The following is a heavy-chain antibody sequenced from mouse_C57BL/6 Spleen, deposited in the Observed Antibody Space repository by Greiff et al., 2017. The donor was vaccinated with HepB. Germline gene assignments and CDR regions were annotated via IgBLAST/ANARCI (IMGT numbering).Heavy chain of an antibody. J-gene: IGHJ4*01. CDR1: GYTFTSYW. D-gene: IGHD2-4*01. Sequence: QVQLQQPGAELVKPGASVKMSCKASGYTFTSYWITWVKQRPGQGLEWIGDIYPGSGSTNYNEKFKSKATLTVDTSSSTAYMQLSSLTSEDSAVYYCAPYDYDEGYAMDYWGQGTSVTVSS. V-gene: IGHV1-55*01. CDR2: IYPGSGST. CDR3: APYDYDEGYAMDY.